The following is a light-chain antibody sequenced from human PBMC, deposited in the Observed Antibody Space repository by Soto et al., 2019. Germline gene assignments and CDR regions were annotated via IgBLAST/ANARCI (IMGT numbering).Light chain of an antibody. CDR1: QSISTY. CDR2: DAF. J-gene: IGKJ2*01. V-gene: IGKV1-5*01. Sequence: DIQMTQFPSTLSASVGDRVTITCRASQSISTYLAWYQVKPGTAPKLLVYDAFTLESGVPSRVSGSGSGTEFTLTISSLQPGDFAVYYCQQYKSFSPYTFGQGTKLEIK. CDR3: QQYKSFSPYT.